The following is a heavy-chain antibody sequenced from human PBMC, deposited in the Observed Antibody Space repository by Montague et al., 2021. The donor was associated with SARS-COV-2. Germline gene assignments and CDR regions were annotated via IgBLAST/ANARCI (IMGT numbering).Heavy chain of an antibody. CDR1: GGSINGYY. CDR2: IHYTGNT. D-gene: IGHD1-26*01. J-gene: IGHJ4*02. CDR3: ARLRTGSYAFDY. Sequence: SETLSLTCTVSGGSINGYYWSWIRQSPGRGLDWIGYIHYTGNTNYNPSLKRRVTISLDTSKTQFSLTLSSVTAADTAVYSCARLRTGSYAFDYWGQGTLVTVSS. V-gene: IGHV4-59*08.